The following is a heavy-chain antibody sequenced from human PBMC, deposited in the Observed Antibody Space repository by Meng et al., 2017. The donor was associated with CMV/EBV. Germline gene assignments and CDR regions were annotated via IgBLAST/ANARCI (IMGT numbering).Heavy chain of an antibody. CDR3: ARVCYYDSSGYYYEGAYYFDY. V-gene: IGHV4-34*01. CDR2: INHSGST. D-gene: IGHD3-22*01. CDR1: GGSFSGDY. Sequence: GSLRLSCAVYGGSFSGDYWSWIRQPPGKGLEWIGEINHSGSTNYNPSLKSRVTISVDTSKNQFSLKLSSVTAADTAVYYCARVCYYDSSGYYYEGAYYFDYWGQGTLVTVSS. J-gene: IGHJ4*02.